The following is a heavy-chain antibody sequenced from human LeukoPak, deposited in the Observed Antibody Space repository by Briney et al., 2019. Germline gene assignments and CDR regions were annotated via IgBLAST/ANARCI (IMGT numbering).Heavy chain of an antibody. D-gene: IGHD2-15*01. CDR3: ARRSGVVVVAATPRWFFDL. J-gene: IGHJ2*01. CDR1: GGSISSHY. Sequence: PSETLSLTCTVSGGSISSHYWSWIRQPPGKGLEWIGYIYYSGSTNYNPSLKSRVTISVDTSKNQFSLKLSSVTAADTAVYYCARRSGVVVVAATPRWFFDLWGRGTLVTVSS. V-gene: IGHV4-59*08. CDR2: IYYSGST.